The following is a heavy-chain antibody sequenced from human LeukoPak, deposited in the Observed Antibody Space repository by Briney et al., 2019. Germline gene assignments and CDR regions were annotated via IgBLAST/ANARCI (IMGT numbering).Heavy chain of an antibody. CDR1: GFTFSSYS. J-gene: IGHJ4*02. V-gene: IGHV3-21*01. Sequence: GGSLRLSCAASGFTFSSYSMNWVRQAPGKGLGWVSSISSSSYIYYADSVKGRFTISRDNAKNSLYLQMNSLRAEDTAVYYCARGDRQASHWGQGTLVTVSS. CDR2: ISSSSYI. CDR3: ARGDRQASH.